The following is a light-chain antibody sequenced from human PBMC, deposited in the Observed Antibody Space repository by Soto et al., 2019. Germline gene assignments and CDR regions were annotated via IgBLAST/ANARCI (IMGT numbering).Light chain of an antibody. V-gene: IGKV3-20*01. CDR2: GAS. Sequence: DIVLTQSPGTLSLSPGERATLSCRASQSVNSAYLDWYQQKTGQDPRILIYGASTRATGIPDRFSGSGSGTDVTLTISRLEPEDGAEYYCQQNGTSPPWTSSQGTNVEI. CDR1: QSVNSAY. CDR3: QQNGTSPPWT. J-gene: IGKJ1*01.